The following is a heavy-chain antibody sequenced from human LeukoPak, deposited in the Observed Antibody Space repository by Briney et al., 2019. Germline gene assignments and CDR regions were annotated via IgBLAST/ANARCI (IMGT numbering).Heavy chain of an antibody. CDR1: GGSISSGGYY. J-gene: IGHJ3*02. CDR3: ARDPRYSSSAHVFDI. Sequence: ASETLSLTCTVSGGSISSGGYYWSWIRQPPGKGLEWIGYIYHSGSTYYNPSLKSRVTISVDRSKNQFSLKLSSVTAADTAVYYCARDPRYSSSAHVFDIWGQGTMVTVSS. D-gene: IGHD6-6*01. CDR2: IYHSGST. V-gene: IGHV4-30-2*01.